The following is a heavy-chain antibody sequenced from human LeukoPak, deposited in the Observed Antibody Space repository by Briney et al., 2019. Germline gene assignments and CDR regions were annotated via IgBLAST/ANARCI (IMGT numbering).Heavy chain of an antibody. CDR1: GFSVSDNS. CDR3: TTLRPYIQPR. Sequence: GRSLRLSCTVSGFSVSDNSMSWVRQAPGKGLEWVAVISYDGSNKYYADSVKGRFTISRDNSKNTLYLQMNSLKTEDTAVYYCTTLRPYIQPRWGQGTMVTVSS. J-gene: IGHJ3*01. V-gene: IGHV3-30*04. CDR2: ISYDGSNK. D-gene: IGHD5-18*01.